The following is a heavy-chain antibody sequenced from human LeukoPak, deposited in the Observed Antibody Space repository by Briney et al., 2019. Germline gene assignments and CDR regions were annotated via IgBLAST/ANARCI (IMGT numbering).Heavy chain of an antibody. CDR3: ARYSSSSGRWFDP. V-gene: IGHV4-59*01. D-gene: IGHD6-6*01. Sequence: PSETLSLTCTVSGGSISSYYWRWIRQPPGKGLEWIGYIYYSGSTNYNPSLKSRVTISVDTSKNQFSLKLSSVTAADTAVYYCARYSSSSGRWFDPWGQGTLVTVSS. J-gene: IGHJ5*02. CDR1: GGSISSYY. CDR2: IYYSGST.